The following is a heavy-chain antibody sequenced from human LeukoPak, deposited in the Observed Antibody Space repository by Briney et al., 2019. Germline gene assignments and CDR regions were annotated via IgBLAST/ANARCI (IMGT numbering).Heavy chain of an antibody. D-gene: IGHD6-19*01. V-gene: IGHV3-30*04. CDR1: GFTFSSYA. J-gene: IGHJ4*02. Sequence: PGRSLRLSCAASGFTFSSYAMHWVRQAPGKGLEWVAVISYDGSNKYYADSVKGRFTISRDNSKNTLYLQMNSLRAEDTAVYYCARSDSSGWYVWGQGTPVTVSS. CDR3: ARSDSSGWYV. CDR2: ISYDGSNK.